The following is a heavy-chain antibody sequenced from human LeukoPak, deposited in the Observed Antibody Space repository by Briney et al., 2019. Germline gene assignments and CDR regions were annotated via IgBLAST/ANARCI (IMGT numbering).Heavy chain of an antibody. D-gene: IGHD5-18*01. CDR3: ARGLGYSYGTAFFDY. J-gene: IGHJ4*02. V-gene: IGHV4-59*01. Sequence: PSETLSLTCTVSGGSISSYYWSWIRQPPGKGLEWIGYIYYSGSTNYNPSLKSRATISVDTSKNQFSLKLSSVTAADTAVYYCARGLGYSYGTAFFDYWGQGTLVTVSS. CDR2: IYYSGST. CDR1: GGSISSYY.